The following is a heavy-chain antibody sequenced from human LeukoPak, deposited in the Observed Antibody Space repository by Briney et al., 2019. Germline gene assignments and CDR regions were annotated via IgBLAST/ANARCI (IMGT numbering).Heavy chain of an antibody. Sequence: PETPSLTCTVSGGSISTYYWSWIRQPPGEGLEWIGYIYYSGSTSYNPSLKSRVTISIDTSKSQFSLNLSSVTAADTAVYYCARQGARDYNIYRFDPWGQGTLV. CDR1: GGSISTYY. J-gene: IGHJ5*02. CDR2: IYYSGST. V-gene: IGHV4-59*08. CDR3: ARQGARDYNIYRFDP. D-gene: IGHD1-14*01.